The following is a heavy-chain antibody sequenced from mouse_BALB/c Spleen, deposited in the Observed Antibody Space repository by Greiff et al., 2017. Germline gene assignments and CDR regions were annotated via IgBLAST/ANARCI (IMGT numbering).Heavy chain of an antibody. Sequence: VQLQQSGAELAKPGASVKMSCKASGYTFTSYWMHWVKQRPGQGLEWIGYINPSTGYTEYNQKFKDKATLTADKSSSTAYMQLSSLTSEDSAVYYCAREITTATSWFAYWGQGTLVTVSA. V-gene: IGHV1-7*01. D-gene: IGHD1-2*01. CDR2: INPSTGYT. CDR1: GYTFTSYW. J-gene: IGHJ3*01. CDR3: AREITTATSWFAY.